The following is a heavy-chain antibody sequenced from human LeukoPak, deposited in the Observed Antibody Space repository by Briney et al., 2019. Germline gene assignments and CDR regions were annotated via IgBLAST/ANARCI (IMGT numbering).Heavy chain of an antibody. CDR2: IYYSGST. CDR1: GGSISSSTYY. V-gene: IGHV4-39*01. D-gene: IGHD1-7*01. J-gene: IGHJ4*02. Sequence: SETLSLTCTVSGGSISSSTYYWGWIRQPPGKGLEWIGSIYYSGSTYYNPSLKSRVTISVDSSKNHFSLKLSSVTAADTAVYYCARPRTGTTWGYFDYWGQGTLVTVSS. CDR3: ARPRTGTTWGYFDY.